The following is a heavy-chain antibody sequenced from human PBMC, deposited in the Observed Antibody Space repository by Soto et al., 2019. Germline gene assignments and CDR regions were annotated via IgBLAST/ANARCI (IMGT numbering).Heavy chain of an antibody. J-gene: IGHJ6*02. D-gene: IGHD3-22*01. CDR3: ARAKYYYDSSGYGVRYYYYGMDV. V-gene: IGHV1-69*13. CDR1: GGTFSSYA. Sequence: ASVKVSCKASGGTFSSYAISWVRQAPGQGLEWMGGIIPIFGTANYAQKFQGRVTITADESTSTAYMELSSLRSEDTAVYYCARAKYYYDSSGYGVRYYYYGMDVWGQGTTVTVSS. CDR2: IIPIFGTA.